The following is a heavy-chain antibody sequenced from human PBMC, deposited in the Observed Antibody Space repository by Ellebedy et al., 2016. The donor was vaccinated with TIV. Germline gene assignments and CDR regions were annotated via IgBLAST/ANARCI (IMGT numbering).Heavy chain of an antibody. J-gene: IGHJ3*02. V-gene: IGHV3-66*01. CDR1: GFTVSYNY. D-gene: IGHD4-23*01. CDR2: LYSGGST. Sequence: GESLKISCAASGFTVSYNYMTWVRQAPGKGLQWVSVLYSGGSTYYADSVKGRFPISRENSKDTLYLQVNRLRAEDTAVYYCARDPVGVGPAFDIWGQGTMVTVSS. CDR3: ARDPVGVGPAFDI.